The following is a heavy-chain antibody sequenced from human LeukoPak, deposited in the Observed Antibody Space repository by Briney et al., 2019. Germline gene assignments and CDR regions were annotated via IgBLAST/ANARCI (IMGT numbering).Heavy chain of an antibody. CDR3: AREYRNWNPGL. J-gene: IGHJ2*01. CDR1: GGTFSSNA. V-gene: IGHV1-2*02. D-gene: IGHD1-1*01. Sequence: GASVRVSCKASGGTFSSNAISWVRQAPGQGLEWMGWINPNSGGTNYAQKFQGRVTMTRDTSISTAYMELSRLRSDDTAVYYCAREYRNWNPGLWGRGTLVTVSS. CDR2: INPNSGGT.